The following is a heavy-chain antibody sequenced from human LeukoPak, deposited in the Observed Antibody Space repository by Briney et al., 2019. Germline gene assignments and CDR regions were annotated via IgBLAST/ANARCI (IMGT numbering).Heavy chain of an antibody. CDR2: ISAYNGNT. V-gene: IGHV1-18*01. J-gene: IGHJ4*02. CDR1: GYTFSSYG. Sequence: ASVNVSCKASGYTFSSYGISWVRQAPGQGREWMGWISAYNGNTNYAQKLQGRVTMTTDTSTSTAYMELRSLRSDDTAVYYCARGRGSSGWHHYFDSWGQGTLVTVSS. CDR3: ARGRGSSGWHHYFDS. D-gene: IGHD6-19*01.